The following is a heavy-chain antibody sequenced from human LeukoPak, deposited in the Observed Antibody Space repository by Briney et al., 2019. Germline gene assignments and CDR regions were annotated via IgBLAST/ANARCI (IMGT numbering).Heavy chain of an antibody. V-gene: IGHV1-24*01. CDR3: ATVADFWSGYLKYYYMDV. Sequence: ASVKVSCKVSGYTLTELSMHWVRQAPGEGLEWMGGFDPEDGETIYAQKFQGRVTMTEDTSTDTAYMELSSLRSEDTAVYYCATVADFWSGYLKYYYMDVWGKGTTVTVSS. CDR2: FDPEDGET. J-gene: IGHJ6*03. CDR1: GYTLTELS. D-gene: IGHD3-3*01.